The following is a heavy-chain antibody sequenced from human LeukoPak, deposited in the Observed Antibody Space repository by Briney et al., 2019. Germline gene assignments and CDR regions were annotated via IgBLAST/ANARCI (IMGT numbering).Heavy chain of an antibody. D-gene: IGHD2-2*01. CDR2: IHSGGST. Sequence: GGSLRLSCAASGFTVSSNYMSWVRQAPGKGLEWVSVIHSGGSTYYADSVKGRFTISRDNSKNTLYLQMNSLRAEDTAVYYCARQVSYYFDYWGQGTLVTVSS. V-gene: IGHV3-53*01. J-gene: IGHJ4*02. CDR3: ARQVSYYFDY. CDR1: GFTVSSNY.